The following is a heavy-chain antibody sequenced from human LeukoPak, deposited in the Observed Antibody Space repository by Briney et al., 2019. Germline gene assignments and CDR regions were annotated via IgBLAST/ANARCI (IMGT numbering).Heavy chain of an antibody. CDR2: IVGSGGTT. J-gene: IGHJ4*02. CDR1: GFTFSSHW. D-gene: IGHD7-27*01. CDR3: AKYGENSLFDY. V-gene: IGHV3-23*01. Sequence: PGGSLRLSCAASGFTFSSHWMHWVRQAPGKGLEWVSSIVGSGGTTYYADSVKGRFTISRDNSKNTLYLQMNSLRAEDTALYYCAKYGENSLFDYWGQGTLVTVSS.